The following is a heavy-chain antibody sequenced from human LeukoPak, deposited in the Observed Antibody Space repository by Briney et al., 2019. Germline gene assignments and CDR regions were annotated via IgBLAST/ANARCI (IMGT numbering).Heavy chain of an antibody. CDR3: ARLRWEPDDAFDI. J-gene: IGHJ3*02. CDR2: IYPGDSDT. Sequence: GESLKISCKGSGYSFTSYWIGWVRQMPGKGLEWMGIIYPGDSDTRYSPSVQGQVTISADKSISTAYLQWSSLKASDTAMYYCARLRWEPDDAFDIWGQGTMVTVSS. V-gene: IGHV5-51*01. D-gene: IGHD1-26*01. CDR1: GYSFTSYW.